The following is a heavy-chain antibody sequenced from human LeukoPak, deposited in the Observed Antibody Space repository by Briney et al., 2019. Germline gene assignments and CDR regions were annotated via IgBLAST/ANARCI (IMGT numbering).Heavy chain of an antibody. CDR3: AKNGQSGFSFDP. V-gene: IGHV4-34*01. Sequence: SETLSLTCAVYGGSLNGYYWSWIRQPPGKGLEWIGEGGNSGGTKFNPSLKSRVTISADTSKNQFSLKLSSVTAADTAVYYCAKNGQSGFSFDPWGQGTLSPSPQ. CDR1: GGSLNGYY. J-gene: IGHJ5*02. CDR2: GGNSGGT. D-gene: IGHD1-26*01.